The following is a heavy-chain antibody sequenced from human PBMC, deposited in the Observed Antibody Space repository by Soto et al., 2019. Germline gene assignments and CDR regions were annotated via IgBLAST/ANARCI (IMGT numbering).Heavy chain of an antibody. CDR2: TYYRSNWRH. D-gene: IGHD6-19*01. CDR1: GDSVSSNTAA. Sequence: SQTLSLTCAISGDSVSSNTAAWNWIRSSPSRGLEWLGRTYYRSNWRHDYAVSVKSRITVSPDTSKNHFSLQLNSVTPDDTAVYYCARRVAGTGFDLLAQGTLVPVSS. CDR3: ARRVAGTGFDL. V-gene: IGHV6-1*01. J-gene: IGHJ4*02.